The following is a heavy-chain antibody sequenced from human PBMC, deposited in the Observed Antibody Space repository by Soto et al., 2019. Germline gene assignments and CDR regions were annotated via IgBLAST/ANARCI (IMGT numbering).Heavy chain of an antibody. J-gene: IGHJ5*02. CDR1: GFTFSSYS. CDR3: ARPYSSGWSDWFDP. CDR2: ISSSSSYI. Sequence: EVQLVESGGGLVKPGGSLRLSCAASGFTFSSYSMNWVRQAPGKGLEWVSSISSSSSYIYYADSVKGRFTISRDNAKNSLYLQMNSLRAEDTAVYYCARPYSSGWSDWFDPWGQGTLVSVSS. V-gene: IGHV3-21*01. D-gene: IGHD6-19*01.